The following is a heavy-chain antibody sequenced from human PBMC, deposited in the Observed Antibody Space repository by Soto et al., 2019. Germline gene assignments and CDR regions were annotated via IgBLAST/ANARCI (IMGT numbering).Heavy chain of an antibody. Sequence: GASVKVSCKASGYTFTSYGISWVRQAPGQGLEWMGWISAYNGNTNYAQKLQGRVTMTTDTSTSTAYMELRSLRSDDTAVYYCARDVYCSGGSCYRGYYYYGMDVWGQGTTVTVSS. D-gene: IGHD2-15*01. V-gene: IGHV1-18*01. J-gene: IGHJ6*02. CDR1: GYTFTSYG. CDR3: ARDVYCSGGSCYRGYYYYGMDV. CDR2: ISAYNGNT.